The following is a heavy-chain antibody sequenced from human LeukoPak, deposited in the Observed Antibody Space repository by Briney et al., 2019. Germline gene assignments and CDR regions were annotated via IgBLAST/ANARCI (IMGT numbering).Heavy chain of an antibody. Sequence: SETLSLTCAVYGGSFSGYYWSWIRQPPGKGLEWIGEINHSGSTNYNPSLKSRVTISVDTSKNQFSLKLSSVTAADTAVYYCARSEAPGIAAAGLYYGMDVWGQGTTVTVSS. D-gene: IGHD6-13*01. CDR3: ARSEAPGIAAAGLYYGMDV. J-gene: IGHJ6*02. V-gene: IGHV4-34*01. CDR1: GGSFSGYY. CDR2: INHSGST.